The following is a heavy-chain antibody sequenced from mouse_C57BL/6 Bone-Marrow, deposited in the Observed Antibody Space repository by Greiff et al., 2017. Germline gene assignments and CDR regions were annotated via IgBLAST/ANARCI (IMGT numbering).Heavy chain of an antibody. CDR3: AREGGYYYGSSLYFDV. D-gene: IGHD1-1*01. CDR2: IDPSDSYT. J-gene: IGHJ1*03. Sequence: QVQLQQPGAELVMPGASVKLSCKASGYTFTSYWMHWVKQRPGQGLEWIGEIDPSDSYTNYNQKFKGKSTLTVDKSSSTAYMQLSSLTSEDSAVYYCAREGGYYYGSSLYFDVWGTGTTVTVSS. CDR1: GYTFTSYW. V-gene: IGHV1-69*01.